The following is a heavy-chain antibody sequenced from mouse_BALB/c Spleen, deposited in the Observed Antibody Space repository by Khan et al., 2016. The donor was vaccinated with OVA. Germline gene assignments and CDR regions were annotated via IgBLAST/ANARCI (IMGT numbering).Heavy chain of an antibody. D-gene: IGHD2-12*01. V-gene: IGHV3-2*02. CDR3: ARSLYYSFGYALDC. J-gene: IGHJ4*01. CDR2: ISSTGGT. CDR1: GYSITSDYA. Sequence: VQLKQSGPGLVKPSQSLSLTCTVTGYSITSDYAWNWIRQFPGNKLEWMGYISSTGGTSYNPSLKSRISVTRDTSKNQFFLQLKSVTTEDTATYYRARSLYYSFGYALDCWGQGTSVTVSS.